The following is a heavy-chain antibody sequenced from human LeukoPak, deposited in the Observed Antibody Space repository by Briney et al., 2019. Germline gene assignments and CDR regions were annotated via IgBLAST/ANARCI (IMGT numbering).Heavy chain of an antibody. D-gene: IGHD2-2*02. V-gene: IGHV3-20*04. J-gene: IGHJ4*02. CDR2: INWNGGST. Sequence: GGSLRLSCAASGFTFSSYAMSWVRQAPGKGLEWVSGINWNGGSTGYADSVKGRFTISRDNAKNSLYLQMNSLRAEDTALYYCARDRGYCSSTSCYMAYDYWGQGTLVTVSS. CDR1: GFTFSSYA. CDR3: ARDRGYCSSTSCYMAYDY.